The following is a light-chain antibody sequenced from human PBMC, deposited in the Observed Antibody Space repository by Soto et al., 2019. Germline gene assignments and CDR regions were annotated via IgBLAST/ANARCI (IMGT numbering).Light chain of an antibody. Sequence: DIQLTQSPSFLSASVGDRVTITCRASQGIGSFLAWYQQKPGKAPRLLIYSASTLQSGVSLRFSGSGSGTEFTLTISSLQSEDFANYYCQQFTSYPPTFGQGTKVEIK. V-gene: IGKV1-9*01. CDR2: SAS. CDR3: QQFTSYPPT. J-gene: IGKJ1*01. CDR1: QGIGSF.